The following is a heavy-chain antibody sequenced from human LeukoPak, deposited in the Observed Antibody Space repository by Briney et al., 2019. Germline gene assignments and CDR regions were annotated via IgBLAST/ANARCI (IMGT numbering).Heavy chain of an antibody. CDR2: ISGSGGST. V-gene: IGHV3-23*01. J-gene: IGHJ4*02. CDR3: ANKGSSTMVRPYYFDY. Sequence: GGSLRLSCAASGFTFSSYAMSWVRQAPGKGLEWVLAISGSGGSTYYADSVKSRFTISRDNSKNTLYLQMNSLRAEDTAVYYCANKGSSTMVRPYYFDYWGQGTLVTVSS. D-gene: IGHD3-10*01. CDR1: GFTFSSYA.